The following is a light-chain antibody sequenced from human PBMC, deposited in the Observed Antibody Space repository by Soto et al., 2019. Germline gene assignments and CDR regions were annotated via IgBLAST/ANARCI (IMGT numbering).Light chain of an antibody. J-gene: IGKJ1*01. CDR2: GAS. CDR1: QSVSDN. CDR3: QQYNNWPQWT. Sequence: DIVMTQSPRSLPVTPGEPASISCRASQSVSDNLAWYQQKPGQAPRLLIYGASIRATGIPARFSGSGSGTEFTLTISSLQSEDFAVYYCQQYNNWPQWTFGQGTKVDIK. V-gene: IGKV3-15*01.